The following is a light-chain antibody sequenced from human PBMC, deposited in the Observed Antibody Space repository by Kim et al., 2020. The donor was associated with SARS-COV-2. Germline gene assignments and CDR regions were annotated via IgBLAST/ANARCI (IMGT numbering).Light chain of an antibody. CDR2: AVN. CDR3: NSYVGSNTWV. V-gene: IGLV2-14*03. CDR1: SVAVGGYNS. Sequence: IPISCPGTSVAVGGYNSVSWYQQPPGRAPKLMIYAVNKRPSGISNRFSGSKSGNTASLTVSGLQAEDEADYYCNSYVGSNTWVFGGGTQLTVL. J-gene: IGLJ3*02.